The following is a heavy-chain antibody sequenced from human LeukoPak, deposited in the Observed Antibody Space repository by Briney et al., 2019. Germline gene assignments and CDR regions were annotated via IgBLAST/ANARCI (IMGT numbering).Heavy chain of an antibody. D-gene: IGHD2-21*02. J-gene: IGHJ5*02. V-gene: IGHV1-18*04. CDR2: ISAYNGNT. Sequence: ASVKVSCKASGYTFTGYYMHWVRQAPGQGLEWMGWISAYNGNTNYAQKLQGRVTMTTDTSTSTAYMELRSLRSDDTAVYYCARDGPHDCGGDCSWFDPWGQGTLVTVSS. CDR1: GYTFTGYY. CDR3: ARDGPHDCGGDCSWFDP.